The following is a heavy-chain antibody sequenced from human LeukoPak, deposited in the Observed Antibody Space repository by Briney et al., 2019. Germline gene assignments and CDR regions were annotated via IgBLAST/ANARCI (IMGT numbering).Heavy chain of an antibody. J-gene: IGHJ4*02. CDR2: IGAYNGNT. D-gene: IGHD2-2*02. CDR1: GYTFTSYG. V-gene: IGHV1-18*04. CDR3: AREPLGYCSSTSCYRGRFVDY. Sequence: ASVKVFCKASGYTFTSYGISWVRQAPGQGLEWMGWIGAYNGNTNYAQKLQGRVTMTTDTSTSTAYMELRSLRSDDTAVYYCAREPLGYCSSTSCYRGRFVDYWGQGTLVTVSS.